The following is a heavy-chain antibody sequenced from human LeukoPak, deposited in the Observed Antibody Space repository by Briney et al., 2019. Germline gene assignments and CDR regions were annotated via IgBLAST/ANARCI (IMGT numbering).Heavy chain of an antibody. CDR3: ARETRYCSSTSCYNPILYYYYYYMDV. CDR2: IWYDGSNK. V-gene: IGHV3-33*01. J-gene: IGHJ6*03. CDR1: GFTFSSYG. D-gene: IGHD2-2*02. Sequence: GGSLRLSCAASGFTFSSYGMHWVRQAPGKGLEWVAVIWYDGSNKYYADSVKGRFTISRDNSKNTLCLQMNSLRAEDTAVYYCARETRYCSSTSCYNPILYYYYYYMDVWGKGTTVTVSS.